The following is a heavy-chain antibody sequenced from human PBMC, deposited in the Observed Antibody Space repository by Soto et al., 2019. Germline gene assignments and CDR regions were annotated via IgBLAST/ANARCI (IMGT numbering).Heavy chain of an antibody. D-gene: IGHD3-16*01. J-gene: IGHJ4*02. CDR3: AHKGGGDRILDY. Sequence: QITLKESGPTLVKPTQTLTLTCNFSGFSLSTRGVGVDWIRQPPGKALEWLTLIYWDDAKEYSPSLRSRITITKDTSKNPVVLTMTDMAPVDTATYYCAHKGGGDRILDYWGQGTLVTVSS. CDR2: IYWDDAK. V-gene: IGHV2-5*02. CDR1: GFSLSTRGVG.